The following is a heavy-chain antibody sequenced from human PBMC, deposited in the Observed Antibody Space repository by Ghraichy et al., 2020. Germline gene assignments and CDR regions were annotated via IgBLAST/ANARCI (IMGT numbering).Heavy chain of an antibody. V-gene: IGHV3-48*02. CDR1: GFSFSTYS. D-gene: IGHD3-16*02. CDR2: ISGSSGSI. CDR3: ARDRDDIWGNYRYYFNY. Sequence: GESLNISCAASGFSFSTYSMNWVRQVPGKGLEWLSYISGSSGSIYYADSVRGRFTVSRDNAKNSLFLQMNSLRDEDTAVYYCARDRDDIWGNYRYYFNYWGQGALVTVSS. J-gene: IGHJ4*02.